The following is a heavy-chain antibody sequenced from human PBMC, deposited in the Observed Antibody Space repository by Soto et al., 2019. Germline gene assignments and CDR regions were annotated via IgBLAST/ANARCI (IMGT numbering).Heavy chain of an antibody. CDR2: IKSKTDGGTT. Sequence: PGGSLRLSCAASGFTFSNAWMSWVRQAPGKGLEWVGRIKSKTDGGTTDYAAPVKGRFTISRDDSKNTLYLQMNSLKTEDTAVYYCTTELKLLRYFDWLPGDAFDIWGQGTMVTVSS. CDR1: GFTFSNAW. V-gene: IGHV3-15*01. D-gene: IGHD3-9*01. CDR3: TTELKLLRYFDWLPGDAFDI. J-gene: IGHJ3*02.